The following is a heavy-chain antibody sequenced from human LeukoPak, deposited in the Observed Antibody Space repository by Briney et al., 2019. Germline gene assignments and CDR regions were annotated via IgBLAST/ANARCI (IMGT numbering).Heavy chain of an antibody. D-gene: IGHD6-13*01. Sequence: GASVKVSCKASGYTFTSYDINWVRQATGQGLESMGWMNPNNGNTGYAQKFQGRVTMTRSPSISTAYMELSSLRSEDTAVYYCARLASSSWPLYYYYGMDVWGQGTTVAVSS. V-gene: IGHV1-8*01. CDR2: MNPNNGNT. CDR3: ARLASSSWPLYYYYGMDV. J-gene: IGHJ6*02. CDR1: GYTFTSYD.